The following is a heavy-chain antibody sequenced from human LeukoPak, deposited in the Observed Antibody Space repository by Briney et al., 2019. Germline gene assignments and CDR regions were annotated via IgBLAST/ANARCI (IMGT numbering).Heavy chain of an antibody. V-gene: IGHV5-51*01. CDR1: GYSFTSYW. D-gene: IGHD2-2*02. CDR3: ARRYCSSTSCYSLGGWFDP. J-gene: IGHJ5*02. Sequence: GESLKISCKGSGYSFTSYWIGWVRQMPGKGLEWMGIIYPGDSDTRYSPSFQGQVTISADKPISTAYLQWSSLKASDTAMYYCARRYCSSTSCYSLGGWFDPWGQGTLVTVSS. CDR2: IYPGDSDT.